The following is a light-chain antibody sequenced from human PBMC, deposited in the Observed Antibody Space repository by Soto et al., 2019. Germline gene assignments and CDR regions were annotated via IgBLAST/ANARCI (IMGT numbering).Light chain of an antibody. CDR1: QSISNAL. CDR2: GAS. CDR3: QQYGTSPWT. V-gene: IGKV3-20*01. Sequence: EIVLTQSPGTLSLSPGERAILSCRASQSISNALLAWYQVKPGQAPRLLIYGASSRATGIPDRFSGSGSGTDFTLTISRLEPEDSAVYCCQQYGTSPWTFGQRTKVEI. J-gene: IGKJ1*01.